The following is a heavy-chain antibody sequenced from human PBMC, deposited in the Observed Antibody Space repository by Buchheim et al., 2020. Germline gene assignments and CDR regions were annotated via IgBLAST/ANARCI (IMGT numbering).Heavy chain of an antibody. CDR2: IKSKTDGGTT. D-gene: IGHD1-1*01. Sequence: EVQLVESGGGLVKPGGSLRLSCAASGFTFSNAWMSWVRQAPGKGLEWVGRIKSKTDGGTTDYAAPVKGRFTISRDDSKNTLYLQMNSLKTEDTAVYYCTTDRVVNSYNWNDVAWGFDPWGQGTL. CDR1: GFTFSNAW. V-gene: IGHV3-15*01. J-gene: IGHJ5*02. CDR3: TTDRVVNSYNWNDVAWGFDP.